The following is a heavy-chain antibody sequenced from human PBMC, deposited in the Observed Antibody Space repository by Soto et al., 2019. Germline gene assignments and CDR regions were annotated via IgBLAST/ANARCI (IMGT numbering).Heavy chain of an antibody. D-gene: IGHD1-26*01. J-gene: IGHJ6*02. CDR1: GFTFSSYS. V-gene: IGHV3-48*02. CDR3: ARLVGATAYYYYGMDV. CDR2: ISGSSRTI. Sequence: LRLSCAASGFTFSSYSMNWVRQAPGKGLEWVSYISGSSRTIYYADSVKGRFSISRDNAKNSLYLQMSSLRDEDTAVYFCARLVGATAYYYYGMDVWGQGTTVTVSS.